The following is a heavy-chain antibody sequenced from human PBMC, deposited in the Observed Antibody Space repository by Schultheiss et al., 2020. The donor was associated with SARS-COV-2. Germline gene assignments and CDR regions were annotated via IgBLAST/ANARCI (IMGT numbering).Heavy chain of an antibody. Sequence: LTCALYGGSFSGYSWGWIRQPPGKGLEWVSAISGSGGSTYYADSVKGRFTISRDNSKNTLYLQMNSLRAEDTAVYFCARDNGVATFAPWGQGTLVTVSS. CDR2: ISGSGGST. D-gene: IGHD2-8*01. V-gene: IGHV3-23*01. CDR3: ARDNGVATFAP. CDR1: GGSFSGYS. J-gene: IGHJ5*02.